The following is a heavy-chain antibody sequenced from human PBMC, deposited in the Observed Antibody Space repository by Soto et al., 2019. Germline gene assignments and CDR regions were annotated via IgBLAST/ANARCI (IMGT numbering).Heavy chain of an antibody. J-gene: IGHJ6*02. CDR1: GFSLSTSGMC. Sequence: SGPTLVNPTQTLTLTCTFSGFSLSTSGMCVSWIRQPPGKALEWLALIDWDDDKYYSTSLKTRLTISKDTSKNQVVLTMTNMDPVDTATYYCARIRWIAAAGRSYYYYGMDVWGQGTTVTVSS. CDR3: ARIRWIAAAGRSYYYYGMDV. V-gene: IGHV2-70*01. D-gene: IGHD6-13*01. CDR2: IDWDDDK.